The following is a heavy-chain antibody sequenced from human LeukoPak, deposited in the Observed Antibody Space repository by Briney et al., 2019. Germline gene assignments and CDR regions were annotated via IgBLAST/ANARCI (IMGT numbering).Heavy chain of an antibody. Sequence: SETLSLTCTVSGDSISNHYWGWVRQPAGKGLEWIGRIHTSGSTNYNPSLKSRVTLSVDTAKNQFSLKLTSVTAADTAVYYCARGGIDAFDIWGQGTMVTVSS. CDR2: IHTSGST. CDR1: GDSISNHY. CDR3: ARGGIDAFDI. D-gene: IGHD3-16*01. J-gene: IGHJ3*02. V-gene: IGHV4-4*07.